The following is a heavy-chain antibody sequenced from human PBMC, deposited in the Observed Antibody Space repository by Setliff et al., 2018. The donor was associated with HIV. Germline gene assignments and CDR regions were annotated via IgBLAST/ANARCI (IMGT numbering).Heavy chain of an antibody. D-gene: IGHD1-26*01. CDR1: GASSIYF. J-gene: IGHJ4*02. CDR3: AKDRSGSYRTFDY. Sequence: PSETLSLTCTVSGASSIYFWGWIRQPPGKGLEWIGSVYYSGSTYYNPSLKSRVTIPMDTSKNQFSLKLNSVTAADTAVYYCAKDRSGSYRTFDYWGPGTLVTVSS. CDR2: VYYSGST. V-gene: IGHV4-39*07.